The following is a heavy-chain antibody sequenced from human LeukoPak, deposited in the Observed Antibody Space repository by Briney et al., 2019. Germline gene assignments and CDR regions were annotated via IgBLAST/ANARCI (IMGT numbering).Heavy chain of an antibody. D-gene: IGHD2-2*01. V-gene: IGHV1-3*01. CDR2: INAGSGNT. J-gene: IGHJ3*02. CDR1: GYTFTSYA. Sequence: GASVKVSCKASGYTFTSYAMHWVRQAPGQRLEWMGWINAGSGNTKYSQKFQGRVTITRDTSASTAYMELSSLRSEDTVVYYCARFLGYCSSTSCPSRRAFDIWGQGTMVTVSS. CDR3: ARFLGYCSSTSCPSRRAFDI.